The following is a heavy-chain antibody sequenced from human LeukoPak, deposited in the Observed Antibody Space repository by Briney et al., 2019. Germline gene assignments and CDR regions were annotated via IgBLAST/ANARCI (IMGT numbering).Heavy chain of an antibody. CDR1: GFTFSSYA. V-gene: IGHV3-23*01. J-gene: IGHJ4*02. D-gene: IGHD3-22*01. CDR3: AKDGGGYDTSGYYYGDY. CDR2: ISRSGGST. Sequence: GGSLRLSCAASGFTFSSYAMSWVRQAPGKGLEWVSTISRSGGSTYYADSVKGLLTISRDNSKNTLYQQMHSVSATDTAVYYCAKDGGGYDTSGYYYGDYWGQGTLVTVSS.